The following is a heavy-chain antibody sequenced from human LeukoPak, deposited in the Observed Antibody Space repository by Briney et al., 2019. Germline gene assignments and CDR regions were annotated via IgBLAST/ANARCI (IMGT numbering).Heavy chain of an antibody. J-gene: IGHJ6*02. Sequence: GGSLRLSCSASGFPFSSYAMHWVRQAPGKGLEYVSAISDSGGSTYYADSVKGRFTISRDNSKNTLYLQMSSLRAEDTAVYFCVRGYSFGPYGMDVWGRGTTVTVSS. CDR1: GFPFSSYA. CDR3: VRGYSFGPYGMDV. CDR2: ISDSGGST. D-gene: IGHD2-15*01. V-gene: IGHV3-64D*09.